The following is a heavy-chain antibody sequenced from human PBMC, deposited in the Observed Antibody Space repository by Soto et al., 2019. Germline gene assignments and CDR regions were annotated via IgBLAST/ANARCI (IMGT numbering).Heavy chain of an antibody. J-gene: IGHJ6*02. CDR3: ASLRGKYDILTGEGYYYYGMDV. V-gene: IGHV4-4*02. Sequence: TSETLSLTCAVSGGSISSSDWWSWVRQPPGKGLEWIGEIYHSGSTNYNPSLKSRVTISVDKSKNQFSLKLSSVTAADTAVYYCASLRGKYDILTGEGYYYYGMDVWGQGTTVTVSS. D-gene: IGHD3-9*01. CDR2: IYHSGST. CDR1: GGSISSSDW.